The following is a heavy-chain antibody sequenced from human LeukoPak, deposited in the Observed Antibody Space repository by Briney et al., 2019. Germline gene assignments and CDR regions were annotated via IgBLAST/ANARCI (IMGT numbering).Heavy chain of an antibody. V-gene: IGHV4-30-4*08. D-gene: IGHD4-17*01. CDR3: ARVVYGDYLDY. CDR1: GGSVSSGSYY. CDR2: IYYSGST. J-gene: IGHJ4*02. Sequence: TSETLSLTCTVSGGSVSSGSYYWSWIRQPPGKGLEWIGYIYYSGSTYYNPSLKSRVTISVDTSKNQFSLKLSSVTAADTAVYYCARVVYGDYLDYWGQGTLVTVSS.